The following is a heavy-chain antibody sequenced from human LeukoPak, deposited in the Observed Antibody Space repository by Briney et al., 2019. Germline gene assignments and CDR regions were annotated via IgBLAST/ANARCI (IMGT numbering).Heavy chain of an antibody. Sequence: ASVKVSCKASGYTFSNYGISWVRQAPGQGLECMGWINPNSGDTNYAQKFQGRVTMTRDTSISTAYMELSRLRSDDTAIYYCARVSSFDWLYYFDYWGQGTLVTVSS. J-gene: IGHJ4*02. CDR2: INPNSGDT. D-gene: IGHD3-9*01. V-gene: IGHV1-2*02. CDR1: GYTFSNYG. CDR3: ARVSSFDWLYYFDY.